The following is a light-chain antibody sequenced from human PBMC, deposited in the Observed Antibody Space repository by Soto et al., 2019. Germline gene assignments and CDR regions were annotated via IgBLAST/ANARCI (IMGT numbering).Light chain of an antibody. J-gene: IGKJ1*01. CDR2: DAS. Sequence: AIQLTQSPSSLSASVGDRVTITCRASQGISSAVAWYQQKPGKPPKLLMYDASSLQSGVPSKFSGSGSGADFTLTISRLQPEDFATYYCQQYNTYPWTFGQGTKVDIK. CDR3: QQYNTYPWT. V-gene: IGKV1-13*02. CDR1: QGISSA.